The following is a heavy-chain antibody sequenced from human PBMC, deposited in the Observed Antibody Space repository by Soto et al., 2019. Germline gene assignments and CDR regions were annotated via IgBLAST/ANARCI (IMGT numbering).Heavy chain of an antibody. D-gene: IGHD3-10*01. J-gene: IGHJ4*02. CDR3: ARDGDYYGSGTEDY. Sequence: QVQLVQSGAEVKKPGASVKVSCKASGYTFTSYGISWVRQAPGQGLDWMGWISAYNGTTNYAQKLQGRVTMTTETSTSTAYMELRSLRSDNTAVYYCARDGDYYGSGTEDYWGQGTLVTVSS. V-gene: IGHV1-18*01. CDR2: ISAYNGTT. CDR1: GYTFTSYG.